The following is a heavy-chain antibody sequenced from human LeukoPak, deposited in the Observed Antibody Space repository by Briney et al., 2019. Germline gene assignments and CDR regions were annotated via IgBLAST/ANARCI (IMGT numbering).Heavy chain of an antibody. V-gene: IGHV3-30*02. Sequence: GGSLRLSCAASGFTFSSYGMHRVRQAPGKGLEWVAFIRYDGSNKYYADSVKGRFTISRDNSKNTLYLQMNSLRAEDTAVYYCARDSLLFGTSSDYWGQGTLVTVSS. CDR2: IRYDGSNK. CDR3: ARDSLLFGTSSDY. J-gene: IGHJ4*02. CDR1: GFTFSSYG. D-gene: IGHD6-6*01.